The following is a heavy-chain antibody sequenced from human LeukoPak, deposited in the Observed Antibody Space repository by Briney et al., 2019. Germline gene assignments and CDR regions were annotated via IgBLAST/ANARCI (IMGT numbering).Heavy chain of an antibody. J-gene: IGHJ3*02. CDR3: ARSGQQLLFAFDI. V-gene: IGHV4-39*02. CDR2: IDHSGST. CDR1: GASISSSTYY. D-gene: IGHD6-13*01. Sequence: SETLSLTCTVSGASISSSTYYWGVIRQPPGKGLEWIGSIDHSGSTYYNPSLKSRVTISVDTSNNHFSLKLNSVTAADTAVYYCARSGQQLLFAFDIWGQGTMVTISS.